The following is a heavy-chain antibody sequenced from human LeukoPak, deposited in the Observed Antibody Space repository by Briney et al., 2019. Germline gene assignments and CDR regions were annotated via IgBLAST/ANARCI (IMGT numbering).Heavy chain of an antibody. J-gene: IGHJ3*02. Sequence: QSGGSLRLSCAASGFTFSSYAMSWVRQAPGKGLEWVSAISGSGGSTYYADSVKGRFTISRDNSKNTLYLQMNSLRAEDTAVYYCAKLPGIVVVPAAMHDAFDIWGQGTMVTVSS. CDR2: ISGSGGST. CDR3: AKLPGIVVVPAAMHDAFDI. V-gene: IGHV3-23*01. D-gene: IGHD2-2*01. CDR1: GFTFSSYA.